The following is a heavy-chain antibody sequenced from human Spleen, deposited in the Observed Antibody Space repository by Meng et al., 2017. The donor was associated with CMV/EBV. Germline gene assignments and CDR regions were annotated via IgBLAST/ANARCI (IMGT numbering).Heavy chain of an antibody. Sequence: QVQLVESXXGVVQPGXALRLSCAASGFTFSSYGMHWVRQAPGKGLEWVAFIRYDGSNKYYADSVKGRFTISRDNSKNTLYLQMNSLRAEDTAVYYCALGGSGPLDYWGQGTLVTVSS. D-gene: IGHD2-15*01. CDR2: IRYDGSNK. J-gene: IGHJ4*02. CDR1: GFTFSSYG. CDR3: ALGGSGPLDY. V-gene: IGHV3-30*02.